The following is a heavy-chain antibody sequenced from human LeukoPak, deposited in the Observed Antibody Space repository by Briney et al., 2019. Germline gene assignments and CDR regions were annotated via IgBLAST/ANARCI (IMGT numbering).Heavy chain of an antibody. CDR3: AKDQAEYYYDSSGYWLY. J-gene: IGHJ4*02. CDR2: ISCSGGST. CDR1: GFTFSSYA. V-gene: IGHV3-23*01. Sequence: GGSLRLSCAASGFTFSSYAMSWVRQAPGKGLEWVSAISCSGGSTYYADSVKGRFTISRDNSKNTLYLQMNSLRAEDTAVYYCAKDQAEYYYDSSGYWLYWGQGTLVTVSS. D-gene: IGHD3-22*01.